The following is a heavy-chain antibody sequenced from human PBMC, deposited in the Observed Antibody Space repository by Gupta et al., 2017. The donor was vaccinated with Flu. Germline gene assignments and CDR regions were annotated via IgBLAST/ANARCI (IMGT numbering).Heavy chain of an antibody. CDR1: RYA. CDR3: AREVAVADNSYGMDV. CDR2: FIPVFGRT. J-gene: IGHJ6*02. D-gene: IGHD6-19*01. V-gene: IGHV1-69*01. Sequence: RYAVTWVRQAPGQGLEWMGAFIPVFGRTDYAQKFQGRVTITADDSRTTGYMELSSLRSEDTAVYYCAREVAVADNSYGMDVWGQGTTVTVSS.